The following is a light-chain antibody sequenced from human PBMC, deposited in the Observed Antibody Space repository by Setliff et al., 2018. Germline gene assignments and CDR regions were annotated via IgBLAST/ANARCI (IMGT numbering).Light chain of an antibody. CDR2: DVS. CDR3: SSYTTSSLRV. J-gene: IGLJ2*01. CDR1: SSNIGSNT. V-gene: IGLV2-14*03. Sequence: QSVLTQPPSASGTPGQRVTISCSGSSSNIGSNTVNWYQQHPGKAPKLLISDVSYRPSGVSHRFSGSKSGNTASLTISWLQAEDEADYYCSSYTTSSLRVFGGGTKVTVL.